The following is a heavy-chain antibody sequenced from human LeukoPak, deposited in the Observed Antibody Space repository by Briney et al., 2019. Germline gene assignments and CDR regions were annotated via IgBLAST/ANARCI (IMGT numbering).Heavy chain of an antibody. Sequence: ASVKVSCKASGGTFSSYAISWVRQAPGQGLEWMGRIIPIFGTANYAQKFQGRVTITTDESTSTAYMELSSLRSEDTGVYYCARVNNYYDSSGYYPLDYWGQGTLVTVSS. CDR1: GGTFSSYA. V-gene: IGHV1-69*05. D-gene: IGHD3-22*01. CDR3: ARVNNYYDSSGYYPLDY. J-gene: IGHJ4*02. CDR2: IIPIFGTA.